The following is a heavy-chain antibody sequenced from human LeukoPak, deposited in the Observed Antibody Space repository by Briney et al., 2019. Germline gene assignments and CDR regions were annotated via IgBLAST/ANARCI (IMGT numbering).Heavy chain of an antibody. Sequence: SVKVSCKASGGTFSSYAISWVRQAPGHGLEWMGRIIPILGIANYAQKFQGRVTITADKSTRTAYTELSSLLSEDTGVYYCARVCGCDCYYSYKWFVPWGQGTLVTVSS. J-gene: IGHJ5*02. V-gene: IGHV1-69*04. D-gene: IGHD2-21*02. CDR3: ARVCGCDCYYSYKWFVP. CDR2: IIPILGIA. CDR1: GGTFSSYA.